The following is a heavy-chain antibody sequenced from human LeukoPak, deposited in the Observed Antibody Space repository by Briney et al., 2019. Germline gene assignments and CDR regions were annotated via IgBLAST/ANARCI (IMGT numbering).Heavy chain of an antibody. J-gene: IGHJ5*02. V-gene: IGHV1-2*02. CDR2: INPNSGGT. CDR3: ARDVAGYFRTYNWFDP. Sequence: ASVKVSCKASGYTFTGYYMHWVRQAPGQGLEWVGWINPNSGGTNYAQKFQGRVTMTRDTSISTAYMELSRLRSDDTAVYYCARDVAGYFRTYNWFDPWGQGTLVTVSS. CDR1: GYTFTGYY. D-gene: IGHD2-15*01.